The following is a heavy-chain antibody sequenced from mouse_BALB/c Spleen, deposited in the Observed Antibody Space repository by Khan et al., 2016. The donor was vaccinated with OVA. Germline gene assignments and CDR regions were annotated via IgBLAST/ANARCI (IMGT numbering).Heavy chain of an antibody. CDR1: GDSITTGY. V-gene: IGHV3-8*02. Sequence: EVQLQESGPSLVKPSQTLSLTCSVTGDSITTGYWNWIRKFPGNKLEYMGYIISTGYTYYNPSLKSRISITRHTSNNQYYLQLNSVTDEDTATYYCAKSTYRYAFVYLGKGSLGTGSA. D-gene: IGHD2-14*01. CDR3: AKSTYRYAFVY. J-gene: IGHJ3*01. CDR2: IISTGYT.